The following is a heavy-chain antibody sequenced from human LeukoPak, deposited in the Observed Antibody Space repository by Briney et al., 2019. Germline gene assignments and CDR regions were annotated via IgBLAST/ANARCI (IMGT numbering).Heavy chain of an antibody. CDR2: ISSSSSYI. J-gene: IGHJ4*02. D-gene: IGHD5-24*01. CDR1: GFTFSSYS. Sequence: GRSLRLSCAASGFTFSSYSMNWVRQAPGKGLEWVSSISSSSSYIYYADSVKGRFTISRDNAKNSLYLQMNSLRAEDTAVYYCAREGYNLGFFSDYWGQGTLVTVSS. V-gene: IGHV3-21*01. CDR3: AREGYNLGFFSDY.